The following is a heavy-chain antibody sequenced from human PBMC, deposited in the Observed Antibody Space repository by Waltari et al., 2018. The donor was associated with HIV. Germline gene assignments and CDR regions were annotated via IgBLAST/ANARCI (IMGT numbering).Heavy chain of an antibody. CDR2: IYPHTSRV. CDR3: ARRPDYGGDWFDS. V-gene: IGHV5-51*03. Sequence: EVRLVQSGAEVKRPGDALKIACQASGYTFTNYWIGWVGPTAGKGPEWIGVIYPHTSRVQYNPSFHGRGEISTDWSTRTAHLEWRSLTALDTGVYYCARRPDYGGDWFDSWGQGTLVTVSS. J-gene: IGHJ5*01. CDR1: GYTFTNYW. D-gene: IGHD3-16*01.